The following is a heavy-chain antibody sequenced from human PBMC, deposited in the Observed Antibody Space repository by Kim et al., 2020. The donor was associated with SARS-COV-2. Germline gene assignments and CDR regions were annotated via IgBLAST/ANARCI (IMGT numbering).Heavy chain of an antibody. Sequence: GGSLRLSCAASGFTFSSYSMNWVRQAPGKGLEWVSSISSSSSYIYYADSVKGRFTISRDNAKNSLYLQMNSLRAEDTAVYYCARTLHYYDSSEGGEFDYWGQGTLVTVSS. D-gene: IGHD3-22*01. CDR3: ARTLHYYDSSEGGEFDY. V-gene: IGHV3-21*01. J-gene: IGHJ4*02. CDR1: GFTFSSYS. CDR2: ISSSSSYI.